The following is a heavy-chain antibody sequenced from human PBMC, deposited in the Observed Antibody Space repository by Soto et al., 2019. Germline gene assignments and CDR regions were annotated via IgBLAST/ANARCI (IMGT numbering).Heavy chain of an antibody. CDR3: ASAMPPRGYCSSTSCSPTYSYYGMDV. V-gene: IGHV1-69*02. Sequence: QVQLVQSGAEVKKPGSSVKVSCKASGGTFSSYTISWVRQAPGQGLEWMGRIITILGIANYAQKFQGRVTITADKSTSTADVGLSSLRSEDTAVYYCASAMPPRGYCSSTSCSPTYSYYGMDVWGQGTTVTVSS. D-gene: IGHD2-2*01. CDR2: IITILGIA. CDR1: GGTFSSYT. J-gene: IGHJ6*02.